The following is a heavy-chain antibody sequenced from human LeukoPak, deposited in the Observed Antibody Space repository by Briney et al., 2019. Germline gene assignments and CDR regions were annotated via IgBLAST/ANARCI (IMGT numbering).Heavy chain of an antibody. J-gene: IGHJ4*02. Sequence: GGSLRLSSSPSGFTLSSYNMNWVRQAPGKGLEWVAFIDTTSRTMYYAGSVKGRFSISRDNAKNSLFLQMNSLRVEDTAVYYCVRDRVGGSLDYWGQGTLVTVSS. D-gene: IGHD1-26*01. CDR1: GFTLSSYN. CDR3: VRDRVGGSLDY. V-gene: IGHV3-48*01. CDR2: IDTTSRTM.